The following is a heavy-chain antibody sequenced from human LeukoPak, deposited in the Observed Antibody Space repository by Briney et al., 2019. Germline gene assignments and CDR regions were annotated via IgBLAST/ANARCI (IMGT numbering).Heavy chain of an antibody. Sequence: SDTLSLTCAVYGGSFSGYYWGWIRHPPGKGLECIGEINHSGSTNYNPSLKSRVTISVDTSKNQFSLKLSSVTAADTAVYYCARGRTIWFGECNAFDIWGQGTMVSVSS. J-gene: IGHJ3*02. CDR2: INHSGST. CDR3: ARGRTIWFGECNAFDI. V-gene: IGHV4-34*01. D-gene: IGHD3-10*01. CDR1: GGSFSGYY.